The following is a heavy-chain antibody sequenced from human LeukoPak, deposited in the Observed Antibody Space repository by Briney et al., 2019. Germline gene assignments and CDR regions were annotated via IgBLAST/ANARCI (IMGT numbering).Heavy chain of an antibody. Sequence: PGGSLRLSCAASGFTFGNYAMSWVRQAPGKGLEWVSAISGSGASTYFADSVKGRFTISRDNSKNTLYLQMNSLRAEDTAVYYCAKGVRTYYYGSGSYPFHYFDYWGQGTLVTVSS. CDR2: ISGSGAST. CDR1: GFTFGNYA. V-gene: IGHV3-23*01. D-gene: IGHD3-10*01. J-gene: IGHJ4*02. CDR3: AKGVRTYYYGSGSYPFHYFDY.